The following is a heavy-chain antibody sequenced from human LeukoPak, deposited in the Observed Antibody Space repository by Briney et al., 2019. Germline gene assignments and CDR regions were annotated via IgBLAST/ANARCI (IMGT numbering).Heavy chain of an antibody. CDR3: ARGSIDYSSGWYPLTNYYYYMDV. J-gene: IGHJ6*03. Sequence: EASVKVSCKASGYTFTSYDINWVRQATGQGLEWMGWMNPNSGNTGYAQKFQGRVTMTRNTSISTAYMELSSLRSEDTAVYYCARGSIDYSSGWYPLTNYYYYMDVRGKGTTVTISS. D-gene: IGHD6-19*01. V-gene: IGHV1-8*01. CDR2: MNPNSGNT. CDR1: GYTFTSYD.